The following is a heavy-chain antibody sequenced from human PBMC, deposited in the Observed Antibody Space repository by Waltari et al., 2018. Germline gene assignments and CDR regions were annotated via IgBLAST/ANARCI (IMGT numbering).Heavy chain of an antibody. Sequence: EVQLVESGGGLVQPGGSLRLSCAASGFTFSSYWMSWFGQAPGKGMGWVAKIKQDVSVKSYVDSVKGRFTISRDNAKNSLYLQMNSLRAEDTAVYYCARDYAIRWLALLNAFDIWGQGTMVTVSS. CDR1: GFTFSSYW. D-gene: IGHD6-19*01. CDR3: ARDYAIRWLALLNAFDI. J-gene: IGHJ3*02. CDR2: IKQDVSVK. V-gene: IGHV3-7*03.